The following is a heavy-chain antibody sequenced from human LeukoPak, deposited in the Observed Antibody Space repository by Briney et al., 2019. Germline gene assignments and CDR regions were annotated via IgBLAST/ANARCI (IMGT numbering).Heavy chain of an antibody. CDR2: ISSSSSYI. CDR3: AKGYSGSYPHSPDY. J-gene: IGHJ4*02. Sequence: PGGSLRLSCAASGFTFSSYSMNWVRQAPGKGLEWVSSISSSSSYIYYADSVKGRFTISRDNAKNSLYLQMNSLRAEDTAVYYCAKGYSGSYPHSPDYWGQGTLVTVSS. CDR1: GFTFSSYS. D-gene: IGHD1-26*01. V-gene: IGHV3-21*04.